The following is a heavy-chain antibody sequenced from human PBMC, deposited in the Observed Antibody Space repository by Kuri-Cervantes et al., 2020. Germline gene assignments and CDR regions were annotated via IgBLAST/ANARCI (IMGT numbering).Heavy chain of an antibody. D-gene: IGHD3-10*01. CDR2: IYYSGGT. V-gene: IGHV4-39*01. J-gene: IGHJ1*01. Sequence: GSLRLSCTVSGGSISSSSYYWGWIRQPPGKGLEWIGSIYYSGGTYYNPSLKSRVTISVDMSKNQFSLKLSSVTAADTAVYFCARGGMTMVRGVDRSFQHWGQGTLVTVSS. CDR1: GGSISSSSYY. CDR3: ARGGMTMVRGVDRSFQH.